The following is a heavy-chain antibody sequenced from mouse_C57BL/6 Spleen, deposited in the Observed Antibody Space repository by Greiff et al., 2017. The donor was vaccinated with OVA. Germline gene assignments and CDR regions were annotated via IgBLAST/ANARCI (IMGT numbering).Heavy chain of an antibody. CDR1: GNTFTSYW. V-gene: IGHV1-55*01. J-gene: IGHJ3*01. D-gene: IGHD2-5*01. CDR3: ARPHFSNARAWFAY. Sequence: QVQLQQPGAELVKPGASVKMSCKASGNTFTSYWITWVKQRPGQGLEWIGDIYPGSGSTNYNEKFKSKATLTVDTSTSTAYMQLSSLTSEDSAVYYCARPHFSNARAWFAYWGQGTLVTVSA. CDR2: IYPGSGST.